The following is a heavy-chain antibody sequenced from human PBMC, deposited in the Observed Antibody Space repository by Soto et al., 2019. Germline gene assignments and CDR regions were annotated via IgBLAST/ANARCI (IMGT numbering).Heavy chain of an antibody. CDR2: IIPIFGTA. CDR3: VRAIPPLISTLGYYYGMDV. V-gene: IGHV1-69*12. Sequence: QVQLVQSGAEVKKPGSSVKVSCKASGGTFSSYAISWVRQAPGQGLEWMGGIIPIFGTANYAQKFQGRVTITADESTSTAYMELSSLRSEDTAVYYCVRAIPPLISTLGYYYGMDVWGQGTTVTVSS. D-gene: IGHD2-2*02. J-gene: IGHJ6*02. CDR1: GGTFSSYA.